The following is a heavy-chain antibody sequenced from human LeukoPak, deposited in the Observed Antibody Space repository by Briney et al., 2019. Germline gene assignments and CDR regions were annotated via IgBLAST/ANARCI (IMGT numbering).Heavy chain of an antibody. CDR2: IYYSGST. CDR3: ARHSIWFDP. CDR1: GGSISIYY. J-gene: IGHJ5*02. D-gene: IGHD2/OR15-2a*01. Sequence: PSETLSLTCTVYGGSISIYYWSWIRQPQGKGLGWIGYIYYSGSTNYNPSLKSRVTISVDTSKNQFSLKLSSVTAADTAVYYCARHSIWFDPWGQGTLVTVSS. V-gene: IGHV4-59*08.